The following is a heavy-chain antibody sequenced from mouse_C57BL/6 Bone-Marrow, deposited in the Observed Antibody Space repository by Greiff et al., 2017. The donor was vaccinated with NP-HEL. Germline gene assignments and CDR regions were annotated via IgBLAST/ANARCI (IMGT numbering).Heavy chain of an antibody. D-gene: IGHD1-1*01. V-gene: IGHV14-4*01. CDR1: GFNIKDDY. J-gene: IGHJ2*01. CDR2: IDPENGDT. CDR3: TTGYYYGSYYFDY. Sequence: EVKLQESGAELVRPGASVKLSCTASGFNIKDDYMHWVKQRPEQGLEWIGWIDPENGDTEYASKFQGKATITADTSSNTAYLQLSSLTSEDTAVYYCTTGYYYGSYYFDYWGQGTTLTVSS.